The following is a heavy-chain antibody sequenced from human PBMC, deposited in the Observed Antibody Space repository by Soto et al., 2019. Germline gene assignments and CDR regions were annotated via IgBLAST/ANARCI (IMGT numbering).Heavy chain of an antibody. J-gene: IGHJ6*03. CDR3: ARVNTIFGVVPGSMDV. CDR1: GGSISSGGYY. V-gene: IGHV4-31*03. D-gene: IGHD3-3*01. Sequence: SETLSLTCTVSGGSISSGGYYWSWIRQHPGKGLEWIGYIYYSGSTYYNPSLKSRVTISVDTSKNQFSLKLSSVTAADTAVYYCARVNTIFGVVPGSMDVWGKGTTVTVSS. CDR2: IYYSGST.